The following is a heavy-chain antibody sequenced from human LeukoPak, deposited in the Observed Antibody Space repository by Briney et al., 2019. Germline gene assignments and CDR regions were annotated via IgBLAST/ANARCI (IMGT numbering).Heavy chain of an antibody. CDR1: GFTFSSYG. J-gene: IGHJ3*01. V-gene: IGHV3-30*02. D-gene: IGHD2-21*01. CDR3: ARDFGGHSAGGDAFDV. Sequence: LPGGSLRLSCVTSGFTFSSYGMHWVRQAPGKGPEWVAFIRYDGSNTYYPDSVKGRFTISRDNAKNSLYLQMDNLRADDTAVYYCARDFGGHSAGGDAFDVWGQGTMVTVSS. CDR2: IRYDGSNT.